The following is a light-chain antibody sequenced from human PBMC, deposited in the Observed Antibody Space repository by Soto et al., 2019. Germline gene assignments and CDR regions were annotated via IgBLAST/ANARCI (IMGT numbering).Light chain of an antibody. V-gene: IGKV3D-15*01. J-gene: IGKJ1*01. CDR1: QSVSSN. CDR2: GAS. Sequence: EIVMTQSPATLSVSPGERATLSCRASQSVSSNLAWYQQKPGQAPRLLIYGASIMATGIPARFSGSGSGTEFTLTISSLQSEDFAVYYCQQYNNWPPKTFGQGTKVEIK. CDR3: QQYNNWPPKT.